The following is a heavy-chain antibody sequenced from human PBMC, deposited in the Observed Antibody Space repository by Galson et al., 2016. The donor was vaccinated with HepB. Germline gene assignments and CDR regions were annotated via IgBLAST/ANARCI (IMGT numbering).Heavy chain of an antibody. CDR1: GFNFNDYY. Sequence: SLRLSCAASGFNFNDYYMSWIRQAPGKGLEWVSYISSSSSYTNCADSVKGRFTISRDNAKNALYLQMNSLRAEDTAVYYCARSINGFWSGYYTSHSHYYMDIWGKGTTVTVSS. CDR3: ARSINGFWSGYYTSHSHYYMDI. CDR2: ISSSSSYT. V-gene: IGHV3-11*06. D-gene: IGHD3-3*01. J-gene: IGHJ6*03.